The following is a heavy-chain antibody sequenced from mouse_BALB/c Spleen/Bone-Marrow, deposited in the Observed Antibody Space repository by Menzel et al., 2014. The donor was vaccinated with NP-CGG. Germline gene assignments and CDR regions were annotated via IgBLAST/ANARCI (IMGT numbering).Heavy chain of an antibody. J-gene: IGHJ3*01. CDR3: AREKVYYGISWFAY. CDR2: IHPSDSET. V-gene: IGHV1-61*01. Sequence: QVQLQQSGTEVVRPGASVKLSCKASGYSFTTYWMNWVKQRPGQGLEWIGMIHPSDSETRLNQKFKDKATLTVDKSSSTAYMQLNSPTSEDSAVHYCAREKVYYGISWFAYWGQGTLVTVSA. CDR1: GYSFTTYW. D-gene: IGHD2-1*01.